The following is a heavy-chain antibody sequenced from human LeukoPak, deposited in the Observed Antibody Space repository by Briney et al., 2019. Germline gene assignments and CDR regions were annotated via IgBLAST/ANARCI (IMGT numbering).Heavy chain of an antibody. J-gene: IGHJ4*02. CDR1: GGSISSGNYY. CDR3: ARDYHCGGGDCSWVDY. CDR2: IHHSGST. Sequence: SQTLSLTCTVSGGSISSGNYYWSWIRQPPGKGLEWIGYIHHSGSTYYNPSLNSRVTVSVDRSKNQFSLKMTSVTAADTAVYYCARDYHCGGGDCSWVDYWGQGTLVTVSS. D-gene: IGHD2-21*01. V-gene: IGHV4-30-2*01.